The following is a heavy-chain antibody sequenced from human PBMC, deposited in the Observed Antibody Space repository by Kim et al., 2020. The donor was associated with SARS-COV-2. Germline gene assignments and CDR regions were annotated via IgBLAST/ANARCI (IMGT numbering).Heavy chain of an antibody. CDR1: GFTFSSYA. Sequence: GGSLRLSCAASGFTFSSYAMSWVRQAPGKGLEWVSAISGSGASTYYADSVKGRFTISRDNSKNTLYLQMNSLRAEDTAVYYCANLYLPRTSTVTTIRDYWGQGTLVTVSS. CDR2: ISGSGAST. D-gene: IGHD4-17*01. CDR3: ANLYLPRTSTVTTIRDY. V-gene: IGHV3-23*01. J-gene: IGHJ4*02.